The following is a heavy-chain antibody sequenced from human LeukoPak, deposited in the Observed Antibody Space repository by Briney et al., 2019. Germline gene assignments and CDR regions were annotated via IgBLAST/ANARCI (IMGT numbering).Heavy chain of an antibody. CDR1: GFTFSSYS. CDR3: ARDSAYVKGAFDI. Sequence: PGGSLRLSCAASGFTFSSYSMNWVRQAPGKGLEWVSSISSSSSYIYYADSVKGRFTISRDNAKNSLYLQMNSLRAEDTAVYYCARDSAYVKGAFDIWGQGTMVTVSS. J-gene: IGHJ3*02. D-gene: IGHD2-21*01. CDR2: ISSSSSYI. V-gene: IGHV3-21*01.